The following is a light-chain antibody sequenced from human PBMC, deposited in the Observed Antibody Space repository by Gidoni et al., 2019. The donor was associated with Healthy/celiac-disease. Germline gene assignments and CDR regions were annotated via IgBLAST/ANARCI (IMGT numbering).Light chain of an antibody. Sequence: IQMTQSPSSLSASVGDRVTITCRASQCISTYFAWYQQKPGKVPKLLIYAASTLQSGVPSRFSGSGSGTDFTLTISSLQPEDVATYYCQKYNSAPWTFGQXTKVEIK. CDR1: QCISTY. CDR2: AAS. V-gene: IGKV1-27*01. CDR3: QKYNSAPWT. J-gene: IGKJ1*01.